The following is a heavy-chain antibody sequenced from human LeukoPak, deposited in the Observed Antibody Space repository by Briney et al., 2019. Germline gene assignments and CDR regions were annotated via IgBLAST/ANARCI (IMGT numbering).Heavy chain of an antibody. D-gene: IGHD2-2*01. CDR3: ASEVDLNDY. CDR2: IIPILGIA. Sequence: GASVKVSCKASGGTFSSYAISWVRQAPGQVLEWMGRIIPILGIANYAQKFQGRVTITADKSTSTAYMELSSLRSEDTAVYYCASEVDLNDYWGQGTLVTVSS. V-gene: IGHV1-69*04. CDR1: GGTFSSYA. J-gene: IGHJ4*02.